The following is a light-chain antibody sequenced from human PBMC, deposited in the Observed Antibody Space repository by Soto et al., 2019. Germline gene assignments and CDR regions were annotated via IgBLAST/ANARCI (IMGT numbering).Light chain of an antibody. CDR3: QQRSNWPLT. CDR1: QSVSSY. CDR2: DAS. V-gene: IGKV3-11*01. J-gene: IGKJ4*01. Sequence: EIVLSQSPATLFLSPGERATLSCRASQSVSSYLAWYQQKPGQAPRLLIHDASNRATGIPDRFSGSGSGTDFTLTISSLEPEDFAVYYCQQRSNWPLTFGGGTKVDIK.